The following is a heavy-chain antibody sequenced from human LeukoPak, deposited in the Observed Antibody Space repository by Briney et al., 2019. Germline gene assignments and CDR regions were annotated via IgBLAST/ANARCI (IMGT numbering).Heavy chain of an antibody. CDR3: ARDGPRIVGATRSSTFDY. J-gene: IGHJ4*02. D-gene: IGHD1-26*01. CDR1: GFTFSGYS. V-gene: IGHV3-21*01. CDR2: IIIISSYI. Sequence: GGSLRLSCAASGFTFSGYSRTGVGQAPGKGREGVSSIIIISSYIYYADSVKGRFTISRDNAKNSLYLQMNSLRAEDTAVYYCARDGPRIVGATRSSTFDYWGQGTLVTVSS.